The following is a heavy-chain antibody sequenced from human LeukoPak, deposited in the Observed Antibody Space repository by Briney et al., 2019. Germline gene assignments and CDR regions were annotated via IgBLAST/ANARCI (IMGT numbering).Heavy chain of an antibody. CDR1: GFTFSSYA. Sequence: GGSLRLSCAASGFTFSSYAMSWVRHAPGKWLEWVSGISGSGDNTYYADSVKGRFTISRDNSKNTLYLQMNSLRADDTAVYYCAKGGLVHRFDPWGQGTLVTVSS. J-gene: IGHJ5*02. CDR3: AKGGLVHRFDP. CDR2: ISGSGDNT. V-gene: IGHV3-23*01.